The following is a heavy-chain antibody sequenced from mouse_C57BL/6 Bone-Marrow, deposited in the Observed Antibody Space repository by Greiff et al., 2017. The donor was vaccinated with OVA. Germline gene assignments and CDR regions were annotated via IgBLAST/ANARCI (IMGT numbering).Heavy chain of an antibody. CDR1: GFTFSDYG. Sequence: EVKLMESGGGLVKPGGSLKLSCAASGFTFSDYGMHWVRQAPEKGLEWVAYISSGSSTIYYADTVKGRFTISRDNAKNTLFLQMTSLRSEDTAMYYCARYSSEAYWGQGTLVTVSA. CDR2: ISSGSSTI. CDR3: ARYSSEAY. D-gene: IGHD1-1*01. J-gene: IGHJ3*01. V-gene: IGHV5-17*01.